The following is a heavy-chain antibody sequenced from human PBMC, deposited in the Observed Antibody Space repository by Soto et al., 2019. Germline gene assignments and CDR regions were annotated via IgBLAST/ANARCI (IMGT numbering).Heavy chain of an antibody. Sequence: GESLKISCKGSGYGFTSYWIGWVRQMPGKGLEWMGIIYPGDSDTRYSPSFQGQVTISADKSISTAYLQWSSLKASDTAMYYCARQGVAGGPGSKEFDYWGQGTLVTVSS. CDR3: ARQGVAGGPGSKEFDY. J-gene: IGHJ4*02. V-gene: IGHV5-51*01. CDR1: GYGFTSYW. D-gene: IGHD6-19*01. CDR2: IYPGDSDT.